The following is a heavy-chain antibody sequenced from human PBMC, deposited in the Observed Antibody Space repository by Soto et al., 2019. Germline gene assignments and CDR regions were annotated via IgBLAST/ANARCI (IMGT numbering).Heavy chain of an antibody. V-gene: IGHV1-8*01. CDR1: GYTFTSYD. CDR3: ARGGIVVVVAAPNWFDP. D-gene: IGHD2-15*01. J-gene: IGHJ5*02. Sequence: ASVKVSCKASGYTFTSYDINWVRQATGQGLEWMGRMSPNSGNTGYAQKFQGRVTMTRNTSISTAYMELSSLRSEDTAVYYCARGGIVVVVAAPNWFDPWGQGTLVTVSS. CDR2: MSPNSGNT.